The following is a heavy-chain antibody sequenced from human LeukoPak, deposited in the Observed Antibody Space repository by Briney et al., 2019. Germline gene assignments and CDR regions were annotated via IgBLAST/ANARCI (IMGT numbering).Heavy chain of an antibody. CDR1: GYTFTSYD. CDR3: ALTATANDAFDI. CDR2: MNPNSGNT. V-gene: IGHV1-8*01. D-gene: IGHD4-11*01. J-gene: IGHJ3*02. Sequence: ASVKVSCKASGYTFTSYDINWVRQATGQGLEWMGWMNPNSGNTGYAQKFQGRVTITADESTSTAYMELSSLRSEDTAVYYCALTATANDAFDIWGQGTMVTVSS.